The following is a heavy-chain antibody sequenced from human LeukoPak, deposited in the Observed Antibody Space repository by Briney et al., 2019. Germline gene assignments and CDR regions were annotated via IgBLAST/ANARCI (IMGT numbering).Heavy chain of an antibody. D-gene: IGHD6-19*01. CDR1: GFTFSSYS. V-gene: IGHV3-21*01. CDR3: ASDRNGWDFDY. Sequence: GSLRLSCAASGFTFSSYSMNWVRQAPGKGLEWVSSISSSSSYIYYTDSVKGRFTISRDNAKNSLYLQMNSLRAEDTAVYYCASDRNGWDFDYWGQGTLVTVSS. CDR2: ISSSSSYI. J-gene: IGHJ4*02.